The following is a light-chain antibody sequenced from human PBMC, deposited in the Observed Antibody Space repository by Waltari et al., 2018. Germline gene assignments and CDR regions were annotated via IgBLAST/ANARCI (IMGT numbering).Light chain of an antibody. CDR3: QQYYTTPWT. V-gene: IGKV4-1*01. CDR2: WAS. Sequence: DIVMTQSPDSLAVSLGERATINCESSQSVLYSSNNKNYLAWYQQKPGQPPKLLIYWASTRESGVPDRFSGSGSGTDFTLSISSLQPEDVAFYYCQQYYTTPWTFGQGTKVEIK. CDR1: QSVLYSSNNKNY. J-gene: IGKJ1*01.